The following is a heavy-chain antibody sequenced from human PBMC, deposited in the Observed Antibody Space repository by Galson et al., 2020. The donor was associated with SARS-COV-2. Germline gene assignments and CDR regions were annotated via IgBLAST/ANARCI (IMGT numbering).Heavy chain of an antibody. CDR2: ISTFNGNT. CDR1: GYTFTSYG. Sequence: GASVKVSCKASGYTFTSYGISWVRQAPGQGLEWMGWISTFNGNTNYAQKLQGRVTMTTDTSTSTAYMELRSLRSDDTAVYFCARGLAPNEYSSSWERIDYWGQGTLVTVSS. J-gene: IGHJ4*02. D-gene: IGHD6-13*01. V-gene: IGHV1-18*04. CDR3: ARGLAPNEYSSSWERIDY.